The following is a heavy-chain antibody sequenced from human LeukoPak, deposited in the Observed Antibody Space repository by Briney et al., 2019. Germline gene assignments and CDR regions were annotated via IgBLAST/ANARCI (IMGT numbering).Heavy chain of an antibody. J-gene: IGHJ5*02. CDR2: IYDTGNT. CDR3: ARGDGGTWFDP. D-gene: IGHD3-16*01. V-gene: IGHV4-59*12. CDR1: GGSSSRYY. Sequence: SETLSLTCSVSGGSSSRYYWNWIRQPPGGGLEWIGYIYDTGNTNYSPSLKSRVTISVDTSKNQFSLKLSSVTAADTAVYYCARGDGGTWFDPWGQGTLVTVSS.